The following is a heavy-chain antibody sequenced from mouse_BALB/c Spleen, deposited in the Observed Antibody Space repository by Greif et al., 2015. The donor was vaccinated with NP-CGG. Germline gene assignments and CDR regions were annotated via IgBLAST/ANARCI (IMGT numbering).Heavy chain of an antibody. V-gene: IGHV1S137*01. D-gene: IGHD2-4*01. Sequence: VKLVESGAELVRPGVSVKISCKGSGYTFTDYAMHWVKQSHAKSLEWIGVISTYYGDASYNQKFKGKATMTVDKSSSTAYMELARLTSEDSAIYYCAKGRGYDYPWFAYWGQGTLVTVSA. CDR2: ISTYYGDA. J-gene: IGHJ3*01. CDR3: AKGRGYDYPWFAY. CDR1: GYTFTDYA.